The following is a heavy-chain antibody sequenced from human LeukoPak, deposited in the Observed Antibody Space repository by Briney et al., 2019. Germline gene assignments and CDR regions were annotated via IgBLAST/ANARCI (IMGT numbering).Heavy chain of an antibody. D-gene: IGHD6-19*01. Sequence: ESGPTLVKPTQTPTLTCTFSGFSLSTCGVGVGWIPQPPRKALGWVALIYWDDDKRYSPSLKSRLTITKDTSKNQVVLTMTNMDPVDTATYYCAHAPDSGWYPTYYFDYWGQGTLVTVSS. CDR3: AHAPDSGWYPTYYFDY. J-gene: IGHJ4*02. V-gene: IGHV2-5*02. CDR2: IYWDDDK. CDR1: GFSLSTCGVG.